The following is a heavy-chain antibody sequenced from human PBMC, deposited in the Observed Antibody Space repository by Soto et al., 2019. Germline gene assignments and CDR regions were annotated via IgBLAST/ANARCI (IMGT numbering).Heavy chain of an antibody. J-gene: IGHJ4*02. D-gene: IGHD6-13*01. CDR2: ISPLFSTT. V-gene: IGHV1-69*01. CDR1: GDLFNNYA. Sequence: QLQLVPSGAEVKEPGSSVKVSCKATGDLFNNYAFNWVRQAPGQGLEWMGRISPLFSTTNYAQKFQGRVTIGADELTTIVYMEVSNLESEETAMYYCAASSSVAAAGYFNFWGQGNLVTVSP. CDR3: AASSSVAAAGYFNF.